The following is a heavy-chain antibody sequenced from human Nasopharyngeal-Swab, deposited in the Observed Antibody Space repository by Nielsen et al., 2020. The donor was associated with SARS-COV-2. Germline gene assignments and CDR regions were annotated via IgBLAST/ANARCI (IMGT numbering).Heavy chain of an antibody. D-gene: IGHD6-19*01. CDR3: ASEWLPTLTLDY. J-gene: IGHJ4*02. CDR1: GFTFSSYE. Sequence: GGSLRLSCAASGFTFSSYEMNRVRQAPGKGLEWVSYISSSGSTIYYADSVKGRFTISRDNAKNSLYLQMNSLRAEDTAVYYCASEWLPTLTLDYWGQGTQVTVSS. V-gene: IGHV3-48*03. CDR2: ISSSGSTI.